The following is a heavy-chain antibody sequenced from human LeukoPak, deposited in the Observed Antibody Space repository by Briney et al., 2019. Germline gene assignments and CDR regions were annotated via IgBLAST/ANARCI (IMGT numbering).Heavy chain of an antibody. J-gene: IGHJ6*03. CDR2: LDSSGST. CDR3: SRSHDYGGLYFYYYMDV. CDR1: GGSISSRSDY. V-gene: IGHV4-39*01. D-gene: IGHD4-23*01. Sequence: SETLSLTCTVSGGSISSRSDYWGWIRQTPGKGLEWIGNLDSSGSTYYNPSLKSRVTISVGTSENQFSLNLRSVTAADTAIYFCSRSHDYGGLYFYYYMDVWGKGTTVTVSS.